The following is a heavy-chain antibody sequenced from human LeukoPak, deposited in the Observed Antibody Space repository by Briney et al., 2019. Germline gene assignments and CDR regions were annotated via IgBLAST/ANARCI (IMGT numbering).Heavy chain of an antibody. CDR1: GFTVSSNY. Sequence: GGSLRLSCAASGFTVSSNYMSWVRQAPGKGLEWVSVIYSGGSTYYADSVKGRFTISRDNSKNTLYLQMNSLRAEDTAVYYCARDCPSGGDRYDTAYDIWGQGTMVTVSS. CDR3: ARDCPSGGDRYDTAYDI. V-gene: IGHV3-66*01. J-gene: IGHJ3*02. D-gene: IGHD2-21*02. CDR2: IYSGGST.